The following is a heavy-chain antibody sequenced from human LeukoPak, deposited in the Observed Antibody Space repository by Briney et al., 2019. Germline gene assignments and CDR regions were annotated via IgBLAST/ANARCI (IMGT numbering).Heavy chain of an antibody. CDR3: ARGRIIMVRGVRTFDY. D-gene: IGHD3-10*01. CDR2: INHSGST. Sequence: PSETLSLTCAVYGGSFSGYYWSWIRQPPGKGLEWIGEINHSGSTNYNPSLKSRVTISVDTSKNQFSLKLSSVTAADTAVYYCARGRIIMVRGVRTFDYWGQGTLVTVSS. J-gene: IGHJ4*02. V-gene: IGHV4-34*01. CDR1: GGSFSGYY.